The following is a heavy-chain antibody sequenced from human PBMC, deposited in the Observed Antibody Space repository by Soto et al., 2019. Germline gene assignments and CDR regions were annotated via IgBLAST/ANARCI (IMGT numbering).Heavy chain of an antibody. Sequence: GESLKISCKGSGYSFTSYWIGWVRQMPGKGLEWMGIIYPGDSDTRYSPSFQGQVTISADKSISTAYMQWSSLKAADTAMYYCARSPGGYDFWSGLDYWGQGTLVTVSS. CDR1: GYSFTSYW. D-gene: IGHD3-3*01. J-gene: IGHJ4*02. CDR3: ARSPGGYDFWSGLDY. V-gene: IGHV5-51*01. CDR2: IYPGDSDT.